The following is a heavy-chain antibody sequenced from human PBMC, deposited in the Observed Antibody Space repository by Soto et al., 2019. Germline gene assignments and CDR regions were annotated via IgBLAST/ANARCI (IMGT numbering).Heavy chain of an antibody. CDR1: GGSVSSSSYY. CDR2: IYYTGST. CDR3: VRRARSGISGHYYYYVDV. V-gene: IGHV4-39*01. Sequence: SETLSLTCTVSGGSVSSSSYYWGWIRQPPEKGLEWIGNIYYTGSTYYNPSLKSRVTMSVDTSKNQFSLELSAVTAADTAVYYCVRRARSGISGHYYYYVDVWGKGTTVTVS. J-gene: IGHJ6*03.